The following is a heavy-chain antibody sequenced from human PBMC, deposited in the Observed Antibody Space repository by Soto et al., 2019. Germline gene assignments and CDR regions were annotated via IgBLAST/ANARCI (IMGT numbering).Heavy chain of an antibody. CDR2: ISGSGGST. D-gene: IGHD3-22*01. CDR1: GFTFSSYA. V-gene: IGHV3-23*01. Sequence: GGSLRLSCAASGFTFSSYAMSWVRQAPGKGLEWVSAISGSGGSTYYADSVKGRFTISRDNSKNTLYLQMNSLRVEDTAVYYCAKVPSVTMIVVVDAFDIWGQGQWSPSPQ. CDR3: AKVPSVTMIVVVDAFDI. J-gene: IGHJ3*02.